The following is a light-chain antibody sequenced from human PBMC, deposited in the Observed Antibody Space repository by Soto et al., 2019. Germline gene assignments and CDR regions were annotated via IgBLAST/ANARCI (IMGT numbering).Light chain of an antibody. CDR1: SGYSNYR. J-gene: IGLJ2*01. CDR3: GAHHGSGSNFVKV. CDR2: VDAGGIVG. Sequence: QSVLTQPPSASDSLGATVTLTCTLSSGYSNYRVDWYQQRPGKGPRLVMRVDAGGIVGSRGDGIPARFSVTGSGLNRYLTLKNIQEEDETHYHCGAHHGSGSNFVKVFGGGTKLTVL. V-gene: IGLV9-49*03.